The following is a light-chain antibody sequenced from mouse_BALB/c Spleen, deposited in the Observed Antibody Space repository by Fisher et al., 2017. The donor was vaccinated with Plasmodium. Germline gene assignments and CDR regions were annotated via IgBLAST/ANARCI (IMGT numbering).Light chain of an antibody. CDR2: LVS. CDR1: QSLLNSDGKTY. J-gene: IGKJ5*01. Sequence: VLIQSPLTLSVTIGQPASISCKSSQSLLNSDGKTYLSWLLQRPGQSPKRLIYLVSKLDSGVPDRFTGSGSGTDFTLKITRVEAEDLGVYFCSQSTHLPLTFGAGTRLELK. CDR3: SQSTHLPLT. V-gene: IGKV1-135*01.